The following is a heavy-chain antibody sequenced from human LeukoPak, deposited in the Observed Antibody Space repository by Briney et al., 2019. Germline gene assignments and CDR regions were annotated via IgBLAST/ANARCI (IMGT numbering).Heavy chain of an antibody. Sequence: GGSQRLSCAASGFTFSSYAMSRVRQAPGKGLEWVSAISGSGGSTYYADSVKGRFTISRDNSKNTLYLQMNSLRAEDTAVYYCAKDSIAAAVPDYWGQGTLVTVSS. CDR3: AKDSIAAAVPDY. CDR2: ISGSGGST. J-gene: IGHJ4*02. V-gene: IGHV3-23*01. D-gene: IGHD6-13*01. CDR1: GFTFSSYA.